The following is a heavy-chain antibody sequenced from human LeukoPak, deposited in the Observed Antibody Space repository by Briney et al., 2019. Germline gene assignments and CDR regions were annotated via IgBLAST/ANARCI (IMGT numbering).Heavy chain of an antibody. D-gene: IGHD1-1*01. J-gene: IGHJ4*02. V-gene: IGHV3-23*01. CDR3: AKERTSEGYFDY. CDR1: GFTFSTYA. CDR2: LSGSGGST. Sequence: GGSLRLSCAASGFTFSTYAMSWVRQAPGKGLEWVSALSGSGGSTYYAEPVKGRFAISRDNSKNTLYLQMNSLRAEDTAVYYCAKERTSEGYFDYWGQGTLVTVSS.